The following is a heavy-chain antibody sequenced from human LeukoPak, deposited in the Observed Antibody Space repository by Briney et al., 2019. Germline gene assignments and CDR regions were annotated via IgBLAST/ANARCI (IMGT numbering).Heavy chain of an antibody. CDR3: ARSVGYCSGGSCDEGY. V-gene: IGHV4-38-2*01. CDR1: GYSISSGYY. CDR2: IYHSGST. Sequence: SETLSLTWAVSGYSISSGYYWGWIRQPPGKGLEWIGSIYHSGSTYYNPSLKSRVTISVDTSKNQFSLKLSSVTAADTAVYYCARSVGYCSGGSCDEGYWGQGTLVTVSS. J-gene: IGHJ4*02. D-gene: IGHD2-15*01.